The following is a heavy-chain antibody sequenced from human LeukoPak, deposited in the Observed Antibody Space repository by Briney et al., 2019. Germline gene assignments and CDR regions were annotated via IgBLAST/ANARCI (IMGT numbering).Heavy chain of an antibody. CDR1: GFTFSNAW. V-gene: IGHV3-15*01. CDR2: IKSKTDGGTT. CDR3: TTAGFRITMIVDAFDI. Sequence: GGSLRLSCAASGFTFSNAWMSWVRQAPGKGLEWVGRIKSKTDGGTTGYAAPVKGRFTISRDDSKNTLYLQMNSLKTEDTAVYYCTTAGFRITMIVDAFDIWGQGTMVTVSS. D-gene: IGHD3-22*01. J-gene: IGHJ3*02.